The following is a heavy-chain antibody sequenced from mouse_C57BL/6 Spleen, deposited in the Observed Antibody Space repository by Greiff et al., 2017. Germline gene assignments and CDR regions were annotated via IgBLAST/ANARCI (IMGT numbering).Heavy chain of an antibody. CDR3: ARDEDSDGAWFAY. V-gene: IGHV5-4*01. Sequence: DVKLVESGGGLVKPGGSLKLSCAASGFTFSSYAMSWVRQTPEKRLEWVATISDGGSYTYYPDNVKGRFTISRDNAKNHLYLQMSHLKSEDTAMYYCARDEDSDGAWFAYWGQGTLVTVSA. J-gene: IGHJ3*01. CDR1: GFTFSSYA. CDR2: ISDGGSYT.